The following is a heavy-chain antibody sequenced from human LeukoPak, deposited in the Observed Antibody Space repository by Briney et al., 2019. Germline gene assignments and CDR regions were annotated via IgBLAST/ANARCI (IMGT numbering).Heavy chain of an antibody. CDR2: IYYSGST. CDR3: ARNNTRTVSRGSSRRRANAFDI. Sequence: SETLSLTCTVSGGSISSYFWTWIRQPPGKGLEWIGYIYYSGSTSYNPSLKSRVTMSVDTSKNQFSLNLNSVTAADTAVYYCARNNTRTVSRGSSRRRANAFDIWGQGTMVTVSS. V-gene: IGHV4-59*01. J-gene: IGHJ3*02. D-gene: IGHD6-13*01. CDR1: GGSISSYF.